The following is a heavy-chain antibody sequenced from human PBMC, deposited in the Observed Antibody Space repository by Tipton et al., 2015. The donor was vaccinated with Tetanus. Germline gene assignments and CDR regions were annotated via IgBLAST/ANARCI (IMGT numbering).Heavy chain of an antibody. Sequence: TLSLTCTVSGGSITDKKYYWGWIRQPPGKGLEWIASIYFEGSTYYNPSLKSRVTISLDRSKNQFSLKLTSVTAADTAVYYCATVGLVTASVKYWGQGTLVTVSS. CDR1: GGSITDKKYY. V-gene: IGHV4-39*07. CDR2: IYFEGST. D-gene: IGHD2-21*02. J-gene: IGHJ4*01. CDR3: ATVGLVTASVKY.